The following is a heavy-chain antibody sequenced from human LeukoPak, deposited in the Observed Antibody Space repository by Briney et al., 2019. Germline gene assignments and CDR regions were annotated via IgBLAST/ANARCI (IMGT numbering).Heavy chain of an antibody. CDR3: AKSRYFDWLSPPGFDY. V-gene: IGHV3-23*01. CDR2: ISGSGGST. J-gene: IGHJ4*02. Sequence: GGSLRLACAASGFTFSSYAMSWVRQAPGKGLEWVSAISGSGGSTYYADSVKGRFTISRDNSKNTLYLQMNSLRAEDTAVYYCAKSRYFDWLSPPGFDYWGQGTLVTVPS. D-gene: IGHD3-9*01. CDR1: GFTFSSYA.